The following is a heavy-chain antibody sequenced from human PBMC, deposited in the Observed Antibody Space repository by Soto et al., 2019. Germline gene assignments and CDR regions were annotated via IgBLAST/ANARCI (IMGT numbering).Heavy chain of an antibody. CDR1: GFTFSDYT. Sequence: GGSLRLSCAASGFTFSDYTMNWVRQAPGRGLEWVSSISSSSSYIYYADSVKGRFTISRHNAKNSLYLQMNSLRPEDTAMYYCARVAYWGPGTQVTVSS. CDR2: ISSSSSYI. CDR3: ARVAY. J-gene: IGHJ4*02. V-gene: IGHV3-21*01.